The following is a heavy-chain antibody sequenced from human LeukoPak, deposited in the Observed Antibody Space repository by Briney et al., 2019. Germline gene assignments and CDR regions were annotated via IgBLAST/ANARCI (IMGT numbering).Heavy chain of an antibody. D-gene: IGHD6-19*01. J-gene: IGHJ6*02. V-gene: IGHV1-18*01. CDR2: MCAYNSNR. CDR1: GYTFSSYG. Sequence: ASVKLSCKASGYTFSSYGISWVRQAPGQGLEWMGWMCAYNSNRNYAHKLQGRVTMTTDTSTSTAYMELRSLRSDDTAVYSCARAGYSSGWYYFYYYYGMDVWGQGTTVTVSS. CDR3: ARAGYSSGWYYFYYYYGMDV.